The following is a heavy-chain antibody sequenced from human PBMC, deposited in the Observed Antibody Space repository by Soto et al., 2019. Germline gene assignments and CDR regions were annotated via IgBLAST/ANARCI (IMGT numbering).Heavy chain of an antibody. Sequence: GASVKVSCKISGHTLTELSIHWVRQAPGKGLEWMGGIDAEGGEAIYAQKWHGRVTVAEDTVTDRAYMELSGLNSDDTAVYYCATSPPLREAMLTDINFDLWGQGNPVTVAS. D-gene: IGHD3-10*01. CDR3: ATSPPLREAMLTDINFDL. CDR1: GHTLTELS. CDR2: IDAEGGEA. J-gene: IGHJ4*02. V-gene: IGHV1-24*01.